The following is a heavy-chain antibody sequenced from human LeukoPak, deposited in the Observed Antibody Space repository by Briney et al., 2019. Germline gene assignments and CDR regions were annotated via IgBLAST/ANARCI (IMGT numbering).Heavy chain of an antibody. J-gene: IGHJ2*01. CDR3: ARAIPRYCSGGSCRHYWYFDL. V-gene: IGHV4-34*01. CDR1: GGSFSGYY. CDR2: INHSGST. D-gene: IGHD2-15*01. Sequence: SETLSLTCAVYGGSFSGYYWSWIRQPPGKGLEWIGEINHSGSTNYNPSLKSRVTISVDTSKNQFSLKLSSVTAADTAVYYCARAIPRYCSGGSCRHYWYFDLWGRGTLVTVSS.